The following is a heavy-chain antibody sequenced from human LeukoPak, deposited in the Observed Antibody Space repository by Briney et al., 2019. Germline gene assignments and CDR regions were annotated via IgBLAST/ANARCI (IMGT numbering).Heavy chain of an antibody. D-gene: IGHD2-15*01. J-gene: IGHJ4*02. CDR3: ARHRVASAYSSFDY. CDR2: LFNSGVT. Sequence: SETLSLTCTVSGASMSSTGYYWGWIRQSPGKRLEWIGSLFNSGVTYYSPSLKSRVSTSVDTSNNHFSLRLTSLTATDTAIYYCARHRVASAYSSFDYWGQGTLVTVSS. V-gene: IGHV4-39*01. CDR1: GASMSSTGYY.